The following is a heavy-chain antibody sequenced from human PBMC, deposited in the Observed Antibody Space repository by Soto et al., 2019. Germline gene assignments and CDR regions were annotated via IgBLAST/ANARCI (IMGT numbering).Heavy chain of an antibody. CDR3: ARDVILGPHYYWYGMDV. D-gene: IGHD3-3*01. CDR1: GFTFSSYS. Sequence: EVQLVESGGGLLQPGGSLRLSCAATGFTFSSYSMNWVRQAPGKGLEWVSYISSSRSITYYADSVKGRFTISRDNAKNSLYLQMNSLRVEDTAVYHCARDVILGPHYYWYGMDVWGQGTTVTVSS. J-gene: IGHJ6*02. V-gene: IGHV3-48*01. CDR2: ISSSRSIT.